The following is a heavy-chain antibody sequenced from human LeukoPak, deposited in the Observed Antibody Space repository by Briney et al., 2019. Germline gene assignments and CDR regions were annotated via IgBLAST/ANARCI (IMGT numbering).Heavy chain of an antibody. J-gene: IGHJ4*02. CDR2: ISGSGGST. Sequence: PGGSLRLSCAASGFTFSSYAMSWVRQAPGKGLEWVSAISGSGGSTYYADSAKGRFTISRDNSKNTLYLQMNSLRAEDTAGYYCAKDYYDSSGYIFDDWGQGTLVTVSS. V-gene: IGHV3-23*01. D-gene: IGHD3-22*01. CDR1: GFTFSSYA. CDR3: AKDYYDSSGYIFDD.